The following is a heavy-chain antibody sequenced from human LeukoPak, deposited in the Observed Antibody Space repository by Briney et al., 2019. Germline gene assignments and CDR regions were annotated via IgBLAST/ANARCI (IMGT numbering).Heavy chain of an antibody. CDR3: TRDFDWLSGDY. J-gene: IGHJ4*02. D-gene: IGHD3-9*01. CDR2: IRSKAYGGTT. Sequence: GGSLRLSCTASGFNFGDYAMNWFRQAPGKGLEWVGFIRSKAYGGTTEYAASVKGRFTISRDDSISIAYLQLNGLKTEDTAVYYCTRDFDWLSGDYWGQGTLVTVSS. V-gene: IGHV3-49*03. CDR1: GFNFGDYA.